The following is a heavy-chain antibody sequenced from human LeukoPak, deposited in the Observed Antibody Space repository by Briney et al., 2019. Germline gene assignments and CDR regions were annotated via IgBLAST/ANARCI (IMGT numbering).Heavy chain of an antibody. CDR3: AKPGLAVGDNHFDY. CDR1: GFTFSSYT. J-gene: IGHJ4*02. D-gene: IGHD6-19*01. V-gene: IGHV3-23*01. CDR2: ISGSGATT. Sequence: PGGSLRLSCAASGFTFSSYTMIWVRQAPGKGLEWVSAISGSGATTYYADSVKGRFTISRDNSKNTLYLQMNSLRADDTAVYYCAKPGLAVGDNHFDYWGQGTLVTVSS.